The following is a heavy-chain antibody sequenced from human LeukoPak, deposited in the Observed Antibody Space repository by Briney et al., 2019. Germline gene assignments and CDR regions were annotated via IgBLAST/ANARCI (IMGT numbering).Heavy chain of an antibody. J-gene: IGHJ4*02. D-gene: IGHD2-2*01. CDR2: IIPILGIA. CDR3: AGIKLGYCSSTSCLGSLYTSLRD. V-gene: IGHV1-69*04. Sequence: SVKVSCKASGGTFSSYAISWVRQAPGQGLEWMGRIIPILGIANYAQKFQGRVTITADKSTSTAYMELSSLRSEDTAVYYCAGIKLGYCSSTSCLGSLYTSLRDWGQGALVTVSS. CDR1: GGTFSSYA.